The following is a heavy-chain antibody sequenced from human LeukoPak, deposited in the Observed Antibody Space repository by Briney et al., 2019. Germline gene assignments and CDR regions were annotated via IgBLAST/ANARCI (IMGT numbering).Heavy chain of an antibody. Sequence: QPERSLRLSCAPSGFTFSSYWMHWVRQAPGKGLVWVSRINSDGSSTNYADSVKGRFTISRDNAKNTLYLQMNSLRAEDTAVYYCATSIVGVDYWGQGTLVTVSS. CDR2: INSDGSST. V-gene: IGHV3-74*01. J-gene: IGHJ4*02. CDR1: GFTFSSYW. CDR3: ATSIVGVDY. D-gene: IGHD1-26*01.